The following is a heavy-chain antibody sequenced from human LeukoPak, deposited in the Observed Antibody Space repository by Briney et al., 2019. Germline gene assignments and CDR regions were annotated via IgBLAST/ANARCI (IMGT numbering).Heavy chain of an antibody. J-gene: IGHJ3*02. V-gene: IGHV3-30*02. D-gene: IGHD6-13*01. Sequence: GGSLRLSCAASGFTFSSYGMHWVRQAPGKGLEWVTSIQYDGNNKYYADSVKGRFSISRYNPNNTLFLQMNSLRAEDTAVYYCARALGIAAAGAFDAFDIWGQGTMVTVSS. CDR3: ARALGIAAAGAFDAFDI. CDR1: GFTFSSYG. CDR2: IQYDGNNK.